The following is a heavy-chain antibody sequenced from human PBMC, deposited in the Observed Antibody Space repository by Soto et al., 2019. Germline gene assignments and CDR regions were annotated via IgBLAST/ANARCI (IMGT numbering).Heavy chain of an antibody. CDR3: ARDSDDSSGYYLLRVYYFDY. V-gene: IGHV3-33*01. Sequence: GGSLRLSCAASGFTFSSYGMHWVRQAPGKGLEWVAVIWYDGSNKYYADSVKGRFTISRDNSKNTLYLQMNSLRAEDTAVYYCARDSDDSSGYYLLRVYYFDYGDQGSL. J-gene: IGHJ4*02. CDR2: IWYDGSNK. D-gene: IGHD3-22*01. CDR1: GFTFSSYG.